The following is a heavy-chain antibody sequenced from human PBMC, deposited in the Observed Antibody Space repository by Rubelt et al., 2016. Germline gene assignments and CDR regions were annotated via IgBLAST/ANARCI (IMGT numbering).Heavy chain of an antibody. CDR1: GGGY. D-gene: IGHD3-10*01. Sequence: GGGYWSWIRQPPGKGLEWIGYISYSGNTKYNASLQSRVTMSVDTSKDQFSLKLSSVSAADTAVYYCARGLNSGKTDYWGQGTLVTVSS. CDR3: ARGLNSGKTDY. V-gene: IGHV4-61*08. CDR2: ISYSGNT. J-gene: IGHJ4*02.